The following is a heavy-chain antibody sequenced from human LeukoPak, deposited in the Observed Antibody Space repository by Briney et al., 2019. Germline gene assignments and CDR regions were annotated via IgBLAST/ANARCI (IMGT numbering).Heavy chain of an antibody. J-gene: IGHJ4*02. CDR2: ISYDGSNE. CDR1: GFTFSSYA. Sequence: GGSLRLPCAASGFTFSSYAMHWVRQAPGKGLEWVAVISYDGSNEYYADSVKGRFTISRDNSKNTLYLQMNSLRAEDTAVYYCARDYNSIAVAGDFDYWGQGTLVTVSS. V-gene: IGHV3-30*04. D-gene: IGHD6-19*01. CDR3: ARDYNSIAVAGDFDY.